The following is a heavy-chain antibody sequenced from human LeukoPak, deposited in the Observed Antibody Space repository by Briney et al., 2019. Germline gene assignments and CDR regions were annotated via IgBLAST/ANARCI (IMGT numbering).Heavy chain of an antibody. CDR1: GFTFSSYG. CDR3: AKDSFSHCSSTSCYTFNWFGP. V-gene: IGHV3-30*02. CDR2: IRYDGSNK. Sequence: PGGSLRLSCAASGFTFSSYGMHWVRQAPGKGLEWVAFIRYDGSNKYYADSVKGRFTISRDNSKNTLYLQMNSLRAEDTAVYYCAKDSFSHCSSTSCYTFNWFGPWGQGTLVTVSS. J-gene: IGHJ5*02. D-gene: IGHD2-2*02.